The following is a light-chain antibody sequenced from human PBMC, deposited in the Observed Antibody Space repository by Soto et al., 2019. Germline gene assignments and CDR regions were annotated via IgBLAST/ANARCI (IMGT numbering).Light chain of an antibody. J-gene: IGKJ3*01. Sequence: EIVMTQSPATLSVSPGEGATLSCRASQSVGTNLAWYQQKPGQAPRLLIYGASTRATGIPARFSGSGSGTEFTFTLTSLQSEDFAVYYCQQYKNWPPFTFGPGTKVDFK. CDR3: QQYKNWPPFT. V-gene: IGKV3-15*01. CDR2: GAS. CDR1: QSVGTN.